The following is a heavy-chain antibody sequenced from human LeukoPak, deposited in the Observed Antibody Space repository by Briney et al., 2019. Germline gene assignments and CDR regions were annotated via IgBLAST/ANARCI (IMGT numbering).Heavy chain of an antibody. CDR2: ISHGGDRT. Sequence: GGSLRLSCAASGFTFVSDWMSWVRQAPGKGLEWVSAISHGGDRTYYADSVKGRFTISRDNSKNILYLQMNGLRAEDTALYYCAKVVGIWIGEMFDAFDVWGHGTMVAVSS. J-gene: IGHJ3*01. CDR1: GFTFVSDW. D-gene: IGHD3-10*01. V-gene: IGHV3-23*01. CDR3: AKVVGIWIGEMFDAFDV.